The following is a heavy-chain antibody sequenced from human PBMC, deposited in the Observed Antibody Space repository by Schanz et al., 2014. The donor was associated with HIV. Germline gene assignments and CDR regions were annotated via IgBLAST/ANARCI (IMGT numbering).Heavy chain of an antibody. D-gene: IGHD3-22*01. J-gene: IGHJ4*02. Sequence: EVQLVQSGGGLVQPGGSLRLSCEVSGLTFSHYAMNWVRQAPGKGLEWVAYFSSGRPTIYYADSVKGRFTISRDNSKNTLYVQMTTLRTEDTAVYYCAKPEYDSRGNSQSHFDSWGQGTLVTVSP. CDR2: FSSGRPTI. CDR3: AKPEYDSRGNSQSHFDS. V-gene: IGHV3-48*01. CDR1: GLTFSHYA.